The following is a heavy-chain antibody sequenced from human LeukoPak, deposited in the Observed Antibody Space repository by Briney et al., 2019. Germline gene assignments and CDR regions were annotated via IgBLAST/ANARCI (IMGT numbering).Heavy chain of an antibody. J-gene: IGHJ4*02. CDR2: IVVGSGDT. V-gene: IGHV1-58*02. D-gene: IGHD5-24*01. CDR1: GFSSA. CDR3: VASGGGYRSFDY. Sequence: SVKVSCKASGFSSAMQWARQARGQRLEWVGWIVVGSGDTDYAQKLRERVTITRDMSTSTAYMELSSLRSEDTAVYYCVASGGGYRSFDYWGQGTLVTVSS.